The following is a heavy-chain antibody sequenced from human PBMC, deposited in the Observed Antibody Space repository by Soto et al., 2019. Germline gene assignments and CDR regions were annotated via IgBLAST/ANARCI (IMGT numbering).Heavy chain of an antibody. J-gene: IGHJ2*01. CDR1: GFNFSNYG. Sequence: QAQLVESGGGVVQPGRSLTLSCAASGFNFSNYGMHWVRQAPGKGLEWVAVIRNDGNKKNYVDSVKGRFTISRDNSKNMLNLKENSLRADDRAVYYCASSRQGVGRLYLDLWGRGTLVTVSS. CDR3: ASSRQGVGRLYLDL. CDR2: IRNDGNKK. V-gene: IGHV3-33*01. D-gene: IGHD3-16*01.